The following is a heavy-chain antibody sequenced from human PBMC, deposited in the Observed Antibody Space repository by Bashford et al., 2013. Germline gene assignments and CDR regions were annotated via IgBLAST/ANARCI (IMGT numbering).Heavy chain of an antibody. CDR2: IYSGGST. J-gene: IGHJ6*02. V-gene: IGHV3-53*01. D-gene: IGHD3-22*01. Sequence: GGPLRLSCAASGFTVSSNYMSWVRQAPGKGLEWVSVIYSGGSTYYADSVKGRFTISRDNSKNTLYLQMNSLRAEDTAVYYCARYYYDSSGSPLPYYYYGMDVWGQGTTVTVSS. CDR1: GFTVSSNY. CDR3: ARYYYDSSGSPLPYYYYGMDV.